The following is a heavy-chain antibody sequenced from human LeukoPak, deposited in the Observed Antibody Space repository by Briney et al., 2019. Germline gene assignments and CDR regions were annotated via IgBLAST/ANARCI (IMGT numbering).Heavy chain of an antibody. Sequence: SETLCLTCTVSGGSITSSSYYWGWIRQPPAKGMEWIGSIYYSGSTYYNPSLKSRVTISVDTSKNQFTLKPSSVTAADTAVYYCARQGLGDEEYFQHWGQGTLVTVSS. J-gene: IGHJ1*01. D-gene: IGHD2-21*01. V-gene: IGHV4-39*01. CDR1: GGSITSSSYY. CDR2: IYYSGST. CDR3: ARQGLGDEEYFQH.